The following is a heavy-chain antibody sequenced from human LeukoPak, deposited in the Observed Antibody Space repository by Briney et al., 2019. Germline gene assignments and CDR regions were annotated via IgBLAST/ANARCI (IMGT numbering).Heavy chain of an antibody. CDR2: ISYDGSNK. J-gene: IGHJ4*02. CDR1: GFTFSSYA. V-gene: IGHV3-30*04. D-gene: IGHD6-13*01. CDR3: AREPGYSTL. Sequence: GGPLRLSCAASGFTFSSYAMHWVRQAPGKGLEWVAVISYDGSNKYYADSVKGRFTISRDNSKNTLYLQMNSLRAEDTAVYYCAREPGYSTLWGQGTLVTVSS.